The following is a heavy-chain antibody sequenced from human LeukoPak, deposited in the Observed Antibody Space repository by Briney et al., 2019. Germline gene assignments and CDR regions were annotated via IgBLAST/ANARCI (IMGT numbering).Heavy chain of an antibody. J-gene: IGHJ4*02. D-gene: IGHD3-16*01. CDR2: IYYSGST. V-gene: IGHV4-30-4*01. CDR3: ARDLANYAYTDP. Sequence: PSETLSLTCTVSGGSISSGDYYWSWLRQPPGKGLEWIGYIYYSGSTYYNPSLKSRVTISVDTSKNQFSLKLSSVTAADTAVYYCARDLANYAYTDPWGQGTLVTVSS. CDR1: GGSISSGDYY.